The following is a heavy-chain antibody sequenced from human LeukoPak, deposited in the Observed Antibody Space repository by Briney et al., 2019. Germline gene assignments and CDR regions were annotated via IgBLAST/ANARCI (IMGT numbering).Heavy chain of an antibody. CDR1: GFTFSSYS. CDR3: ARGPGSSGYGY. CDR2: ISSSSSTI. D-gene: IGHD3-22*01. J-gene: IGHJ4*02. Sequence: GGSLRLSCAASGFTFSSYSMNWVRQAPGKGLERVSYISSSSSTIYYADSVKGRFTISRDNAKNSLYLQMNSLRAEDTAVYYCARGPGSSGYGYWGQGTLVTVSS. V-gene: IGHV3-48*04.